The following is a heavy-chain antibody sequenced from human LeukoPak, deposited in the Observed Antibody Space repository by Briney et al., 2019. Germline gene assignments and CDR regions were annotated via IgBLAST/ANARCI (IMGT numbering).Heavy chain of an antibody. V-gene: IGHV3-48*02. J-gene: IGHJ4*02. CDR1: GFTFSSYS. D-gene: IGHD3-22*01. CDR3: ARDSIVVFRRNFDY. CDR2: ISGSSKII. Sequence: GGALILSCAASGFTFSSYSMNWVRQAPGKGLEWISYISGSSKIIHWAESLKGRFTISRDNAKNSLYLQMNSLRDEDTAVYYCARDSIVVFRRNFDYWGQGTLVTVSS.